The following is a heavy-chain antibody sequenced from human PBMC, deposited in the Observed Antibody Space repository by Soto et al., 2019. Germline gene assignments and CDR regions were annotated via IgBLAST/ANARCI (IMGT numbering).Heavy chain of an antibody. CDR2: IYYSGST. J-gene: IGHJ4*02. CDR3: ARRYAGNFDY. D-gene: IGHD2-8*01. CDR1: GGSISSYC. V-gene: IGHV4-59*01. Sequence: SETLSLTCTVSGGSISSYCWSWIRQPPGKGLEWIGYIYYSGSTNYNPSLKSRVTISVDTSKNQFSLKLSSVTAADTAVYYCARRYAGNFDYWGQGTLVTVSS.